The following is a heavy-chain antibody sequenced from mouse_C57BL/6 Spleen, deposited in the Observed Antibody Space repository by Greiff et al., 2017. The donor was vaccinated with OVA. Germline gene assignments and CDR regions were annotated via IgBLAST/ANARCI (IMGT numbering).Heavy chain of an antibody. CDR3: ARYGDYGYWYFDV. CDR2: IRNTANGYTT. J-gene: IGHJ1*03. D-gene: IGHD1-1*01. CDR1: GFTFTAYY. V-gene: IGHV7-3*01. Sequence: EVHLVESVGGLVQPGGSLSLSCAASGFTFTAYYMSWVRPPPGTALEWLGFIRNTANGYTTESRASLNGRFNISRDNSQSILYLQMKALRAEDSATYYCARYGDYGYWYFDVWGTGTTVTVSS.